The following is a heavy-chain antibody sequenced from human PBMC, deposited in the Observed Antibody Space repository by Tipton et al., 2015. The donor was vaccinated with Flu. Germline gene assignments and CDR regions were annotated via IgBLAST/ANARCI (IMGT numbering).Heavy chain of an antibody. Sequence: TLSLTCIVSGGSISSGGAYWTWIRQHPGKGLEWIGHIYYIGSTNYNPSLKSRVTISVDTSKNQFSLKLSSVTAADTAVYYCARMEWTVTTPRYFDLWGRGTLVTVSS. CDR2: IYYIGST. CDR3: ARMEWTVTTPRYFDL. CDR1: GGSISSGGAY. V-gene: IGHV4-31*03. J-gene: IGHJ2*01. D-gene: IGHD4-17*01.